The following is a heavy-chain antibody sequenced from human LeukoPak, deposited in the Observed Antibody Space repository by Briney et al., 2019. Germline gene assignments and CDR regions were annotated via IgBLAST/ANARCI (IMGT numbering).Heavy chain of an antibody. D-gene: IGHD6-19*01. Sequence: PSETLSLTCAVYGGSFSGYYWSWIRQPPGKGLEWIGEINHSGSTNYNPSLKSRVTISVDTSKNQFSLKLSSVTAADTAVYYCARRLISSGWYGGAFDIWGQGTMVTVSS. V-gene: IGHV4-34*01. CDR2: INHSGST. J-gene: IGHJ3*02. CDR3: ARRLISSGWYGGAFDI. CDR1: GGSFSGYY.